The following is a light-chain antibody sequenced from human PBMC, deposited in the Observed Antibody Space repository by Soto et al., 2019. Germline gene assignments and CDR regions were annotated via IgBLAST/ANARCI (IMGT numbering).Light chain of an antibody. CDR3: SSYAGNIWV. CDR2: EVT. J-gene: IGLJ3*02. V-gene: IGLV2-8*01. Sequence: QPVLTQPPSASGSPGQSVTIPCTGTSSDVGGYNYVSWYQHYAGKVPKLMIYEVTKRPSGVPDRFSGSKSGNTASLTVSGLQAEDEAEYYCSSYAGNIWVFGGGTKLTVL. CDR1: SSDVGGYNY.